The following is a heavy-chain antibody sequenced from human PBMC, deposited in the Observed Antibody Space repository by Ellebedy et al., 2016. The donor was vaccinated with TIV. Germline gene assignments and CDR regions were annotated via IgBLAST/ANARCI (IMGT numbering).Heavy chain of an antibody. CDR3: ARSTWGAGDAFDI. J-gene: IGHJ3*02. Sequence: SETLSLTCTVSGASVSGGSYSWNWIRQPPGKGLEWIGYIYSRGNTNYNPSLKSRVTISVDTSKTQFSLRLSSVTAADTAVYYCARSTWGAGDAFDIWGQGTMVTVSS. CDR2: IYSRGNT. D-gene: IGHD3-16*01. V-gene: IGHV4-61*01. CDR1: GASVSGGSYS.